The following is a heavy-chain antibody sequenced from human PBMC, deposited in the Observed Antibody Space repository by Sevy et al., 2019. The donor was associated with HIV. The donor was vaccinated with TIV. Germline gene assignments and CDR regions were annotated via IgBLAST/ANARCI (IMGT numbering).Heavy chain of an antibody. V-gene: IGHV3-73*01. J-gene: IGHJ4*02. CDR3: TRPRGDSGGCTFDY. Sequence: GGSLRLSCAASGFTFSGSAMHWVRQASGKGLEWVGRFRGKANTYATAYAASVKGRFTISRHDSMNPAYLQVNGLKTEDTAVYYCTRPRGDSGGCTFDYWGQGILVTVSS. CDR1: GFTFSGSA. CDR2: FRGKANTYAT. D-gene: IGHD6-19*01.